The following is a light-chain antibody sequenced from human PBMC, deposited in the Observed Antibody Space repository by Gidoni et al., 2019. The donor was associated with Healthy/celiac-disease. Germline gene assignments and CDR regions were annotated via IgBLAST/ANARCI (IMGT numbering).Light chain of an antibody. Sequence: EIVLTQSPGPLSLSPGERATLSCRASQSVSSSYLAWYQQKPGQAPRLLIYGASSRATGIPDRFSGSGSGTDFTLTISRLEPEDLAVYYCQQYGSSPWTFXQXTKVEIK. V-gene: IGKV3-20*01. CDR1: QSVSSSY. CDR2: GAS. CDR3: QQYGSSPWT. J-gene: IGKJ1*01.